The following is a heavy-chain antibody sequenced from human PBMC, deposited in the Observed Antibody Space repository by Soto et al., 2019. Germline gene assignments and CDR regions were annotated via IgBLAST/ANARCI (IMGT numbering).Heavy chain of an antibody. CDR2: ISGSGGST. V-gene: IGHV3-23*01. J-gene: IGHJ4*02. D-gene: IGHD3-9*01. Sequence: GSLRLSCAASEFTFSSYAMSWVRQAPGKGLEWVSAISGSGGSTYYADSVKGRFTISRDNSKNTLYLQMNSLRAEDTAVYYCAKIYDSSTGTAHQLYYFHYSGPGTLVTVSS. CDR1: EFTFSSYA. CDR3: AKIYDSSTGTAHQLYYFHY.